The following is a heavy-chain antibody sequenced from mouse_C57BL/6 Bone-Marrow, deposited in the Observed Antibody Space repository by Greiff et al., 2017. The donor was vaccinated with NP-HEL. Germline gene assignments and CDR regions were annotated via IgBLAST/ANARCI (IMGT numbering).Heavy chain of an antibody. D-gene: IGHD6-1*01. Sequence: VQLQQSGAELVKPGASVKISCKASGYAFSSYWMNWVKQRPGKGLEWIGQIYPGDGDTNYNGKFKGKATLTADKSSSTAYMQLSSLTSEDSAVYFCARGRQPYYAMDYWGQGTSVTVSS. V-gene: IGHV1-80*01. CDR1: GYAFSSYW. J-gene: IGHJ4*01. CDR2: IYPGDGDT. CDR3: ARGRQPYYAMDY.